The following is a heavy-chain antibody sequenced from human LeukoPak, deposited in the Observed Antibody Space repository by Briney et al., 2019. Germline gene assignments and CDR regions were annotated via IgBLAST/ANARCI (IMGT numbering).Heavy chain of an antibody. D-gene: IGHD3-3*01. J-gene: IGHJ3*02. CDR2: ISPDSVEK. CDR3: ARKRGVGVDTNAFDI. Sequence: ASVKVSCKASGYTFSDYYMHWVRQAPAQGLEWMAWISPDSVEKKYAQKFQDRVTMTRDTSISTAYMELSRLTSDDTAVYYCARKRGVGVDTNAFDIWGQGTMVTVSS. V-gene: IGHV1-2*02. CDR1: GYTFSDYY.